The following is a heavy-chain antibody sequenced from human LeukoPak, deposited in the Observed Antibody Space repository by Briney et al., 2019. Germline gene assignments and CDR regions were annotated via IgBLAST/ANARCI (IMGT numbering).Heavy chain of an antibody. CDR2: ISYDGSNK. CDR3: AKDDYYDSSGYYPRPDY. CDR1: GFTFSSYA. Sequence: GGSLRLSCAASGFTFSSYAMHWVRQAPGKGLEWVAVISYDGSNKYYADSVKGRFTISRDNSKNTLYLQMNSLRAEDTAVYYCAKDDYYDSSGYYPRPDYWGQGTLVTVSS. J-gene: IGHJ4*02. V-gene: IGHV3-30-3*01. D-gene: IGHD3-22*01.